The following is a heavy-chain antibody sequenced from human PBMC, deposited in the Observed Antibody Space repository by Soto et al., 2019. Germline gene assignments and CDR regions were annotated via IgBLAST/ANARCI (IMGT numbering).Heavy chain of an antibody. CDR2: IIPLFGTT. J-gene: IGHJ6*02. CDR1: GDTFKNCV. D-gene: IGHD3-10*01. CDR3: AAELGFGKLSVV. Sequence: QVQGVQSGVEVRRPGSSVKVSCKASGDTFKNCVISWVRQAPGQGLEWMGGIIPLFGTTDFGQRFQGRLTITTDESTSTAYMELSRLRSEDTATYYCAAELGFGKLSVVWGQGTTVIVSS. V-gene: IGHV1-69*01.